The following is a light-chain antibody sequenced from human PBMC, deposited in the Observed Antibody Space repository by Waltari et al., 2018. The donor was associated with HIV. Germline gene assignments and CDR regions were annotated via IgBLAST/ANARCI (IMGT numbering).Light chain of an antibody. CDR2: DVN. Sequence: QSALTQPRSMSRSSGQSVTIYCTGTSRAVGGSNYVSRYQHHPGKAPKLMIFDVNKRPSGFPDRCPGSKSGNTASLTISGLQAEDESDYYCCSYADKYTCVFGGGTKLAVL. V-gene: IGLV2-11*01. CDR3: CSYADKYTCV. CDR1: SRAVGGSNY. J-gene: IGLJ3*02.